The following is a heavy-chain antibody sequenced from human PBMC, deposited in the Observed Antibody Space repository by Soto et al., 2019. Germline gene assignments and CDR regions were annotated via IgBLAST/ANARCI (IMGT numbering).Heavy chain of an antibody. CDR1: GYTFTSYG. V-gene: IGHV1-3*01. J-gene: IGHJ6*02. CDR3: ARLAAAGTGHYYGMDV. D-gene: IGHD6-13*01. CDR2: INAGNGNT. Sequence: ASVKVSCKASGYTFTSYGIHWVRQAPGQRLEWTGWINAGNGNTKYSEKFQGRVTITRDTSTSTAYMELSSLRSEDTAVYYCARLAAAGTGHYYGMDVWGQGTTVTVSS.